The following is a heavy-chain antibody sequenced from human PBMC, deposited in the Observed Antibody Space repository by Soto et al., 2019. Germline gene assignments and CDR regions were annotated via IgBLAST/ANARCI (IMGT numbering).Heavy chain of an antibody. D-gene: IGHD2-2*01. CDR1: GGSISSYY. V-gene: IGHV4-59*01. Sequence: SETLSLTCTVSGGSISSYYLSWIRQPPGKGLEWIGYIYYSGSTNYNPSLKGRVTISVDTSKNQFSLKLSSVTAADTAVYYCARVRYCSSTFCYGFDSWGQGTLVTVS. CDR3: ARVRYCSSTFCYGFDS. J-gene: IGHJ5*01. CDR2: IYYSGST.